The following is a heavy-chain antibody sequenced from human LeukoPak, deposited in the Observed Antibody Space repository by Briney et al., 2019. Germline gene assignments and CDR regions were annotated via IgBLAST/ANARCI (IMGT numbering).Heavy chain of an antibody. D-gene: IGHD2-21*02. CDR3: ARDDVYCGGDCPKFDY. CDR1: GFTFSRYW. J-gene: IGHJ4*02. Sequence: GGSLRLSCAASGFTFSRYWMHWLRQAPGKGLVWVSRISTDGSSTSYADSVKGRFTISRDNAKNTLYLQMNSLRAEDTAVYYCARDDVYCGGDCPKFDYWGQGTLVTVSS. V-gene: IGHV3-74*01. CDR2: ISTDGSST.